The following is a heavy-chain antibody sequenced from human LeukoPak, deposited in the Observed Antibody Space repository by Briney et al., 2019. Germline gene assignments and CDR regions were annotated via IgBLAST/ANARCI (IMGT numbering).Heavy chain of an antibody. CDR3: ASYNSNFYYYYGMDV. J-gene: IGHJ6*02. CDR1: EFTFTNFW. Sequence: PGGSLRLSCAASEFTFTNFWMSWVRQAPGKGLEWVSYISSSSSTIYYADSVKGRFTISRDNAKNSLYLQMNSLRAEDTAVYYCASYNSNFYYYYGMDVWGQGTTVTVSS. V-gene: IGHV3-48*01. D-gene: IGHD4-4*01. CDR2: ISSSSSTI.